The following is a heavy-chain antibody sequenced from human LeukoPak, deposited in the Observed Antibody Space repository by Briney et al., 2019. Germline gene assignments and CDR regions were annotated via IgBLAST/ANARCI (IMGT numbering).Heavy chain of an antibody. Sequence: SGTLSLTCTVSGGSISSGDYYWSWIRQPPGKGLEWIGYIYYSGSTSYNPSLKSRLTISLDTSKNRFSLKLSSVTAADTAVYYCARAYGSGSYYNADYWGQGTLVTVSS. CDR2: IYYSGST. J-gene: IGHJ4*02. CDR3: ARAYGSGSYYNADY. V-gene: IGHV4-30-4*01. CDR1: GGSISSGDYY. D-gene: IGHD3-10*01.